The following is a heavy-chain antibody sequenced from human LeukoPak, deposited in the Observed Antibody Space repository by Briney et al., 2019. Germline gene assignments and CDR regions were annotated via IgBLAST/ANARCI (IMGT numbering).Heavy chain of an antibody. Sequence: GESLQISCKGSGYSFTSYWIGWVRQMPGKGLEWMGIVYPGESYTRYSPSFQGQVTISADKSISTAYLQWSSLKASDTAMYYCAIATAMVKGRYYYYGMDVWGQGTTVTVSS. D-gene: IGHD5-18*01. CDR1: GYSFTSYW. V-gene: IGHV5-51*01. J-gene: IGHJ6*02. CDR3: AIATAMVKGRYYYYGMDV. CDR2: VYPGESYT.